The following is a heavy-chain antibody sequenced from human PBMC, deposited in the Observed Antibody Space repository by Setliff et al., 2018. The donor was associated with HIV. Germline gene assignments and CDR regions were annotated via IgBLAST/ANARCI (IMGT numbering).Heavy chain of an antibody. J-gene: IGHJ5*02. CDR3: AREEDYNFWSGYDWFDP. CDR1: GGSMSSYY. V-gene: IGHV4-59*01. Sequence: SETLSLTCTVSGGSMSSYYWSWIRQPPGKGLEWIASIYHSGSTYYNPSLKSRVTISVDTSKNQFSLKLSSVTAADTAVYYCAREEDYNFWSGYDWFDPWGQGTLVTVSS. CDR2: IYHSGST. D-gene: IGHD3-3*01.